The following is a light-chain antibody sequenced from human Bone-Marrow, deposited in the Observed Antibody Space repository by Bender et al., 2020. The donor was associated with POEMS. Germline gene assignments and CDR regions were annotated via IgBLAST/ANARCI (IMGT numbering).Light chain of an antibody. J-gene: IGLJ3*02. V-gene: IGLV2-14*02. Sequence: QSALTQPASVSGSPGQSITISCTGTSSDVGKYNLVSWYQQHSDKAPELIIYDVGKRPSGISNRFSGSKSGNTASLTISGLQADDEADYYCSSFTSSSTLVFGGGTKLTVL. CDR2: DVG. CDR3: SSFTSSSTLV. CDR1: SSDVGKYNL.